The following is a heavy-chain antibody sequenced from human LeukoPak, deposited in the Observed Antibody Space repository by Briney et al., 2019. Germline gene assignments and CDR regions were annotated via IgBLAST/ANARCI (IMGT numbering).Heavy chain of an antibody. D-gene: IGHD1-26*01. J-gene: IGHJ6*03. CDR1: GFTFSSYW. Sequence: PGGSLRLSCAASGFTFSSYWMSWVRQAPGKGLEWVANIKQDGSEKYYVDSVKGRFTISRDNAKNSLYLQMNSLRAEDTAVYYCARVSRGSYDEYYYYYYYMDVWGKGTTVTVSS. CDR3: ARVSRGSYDEYYYYYYYMDV. CDR2: IKQDGSEK. V-gene: IGHV3-7*01.